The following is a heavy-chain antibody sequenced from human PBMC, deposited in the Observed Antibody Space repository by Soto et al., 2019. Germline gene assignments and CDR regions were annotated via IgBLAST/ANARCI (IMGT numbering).Heavy chain of an antibody. D-gene: IGHD3-10*01. V-gene: IGHV4-59*01. J-gene: IGHJ5*02. CDR1: GGSISSYY. CDR2: IYYSGST. Sequence: SETLSLTCTVSGGSISSYYWSWIRQPPGKGLEWIGYIYYSGSTNYNPSLKSRVTISVDTSKNQFSLKLSSVTAADTAVYYCARLEYYYGSGSSGLGDTNWFDPWGQGTLVTVSS. CDR3: ARLEYYYGSGSSGLGDTNWFDP.